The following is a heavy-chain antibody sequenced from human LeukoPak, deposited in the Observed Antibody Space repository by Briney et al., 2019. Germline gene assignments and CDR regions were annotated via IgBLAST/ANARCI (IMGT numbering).Heavy chain of an antibody. CDR1: GFTFSSYS. J-gene: IGHJ4*02. CDR3: AKEGDSYGYLDY. V-gene: IGHV3-21*01. D-gene: IGHD5-18*01. CDR2: ISSSSSYI. Sequence: PGGSLRLSCAASGFTFSSYSMNWVRQAPGKGLEWVSSISSSSSYIYYADSVKGRFTISRDNAKNSLYLQMNSLRAEDTAVYYCAKEGDSYGYLDYWGQGTLVTVSS.